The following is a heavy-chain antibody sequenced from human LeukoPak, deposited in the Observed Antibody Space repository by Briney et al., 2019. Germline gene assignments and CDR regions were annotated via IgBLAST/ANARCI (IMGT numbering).Heavy chain of an antibody. CDR1: GPTVSSTY. J-gene: IGHJ4*02. V-gene: IGHV3-66*01. Sequence: GGSLRLSCAASGPTVSSTYMSWVRQTPGKGLEWVSVIYSGGSTYYADSVKGRFTISRDNSKNTLYLQMNSLRAEDTAVYYCARDLLEWYFDYWGQGTLVTVSS. CDR2: IYSGGST. CDR3: ARDLLEWYFDY. D-gene: IGHD3-3*01.